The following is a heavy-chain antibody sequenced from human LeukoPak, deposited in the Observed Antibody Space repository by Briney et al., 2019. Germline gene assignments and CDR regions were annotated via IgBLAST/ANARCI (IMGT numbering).Heavy chain of an antibody. J-gene: IGHJ6*03. V-gene: IGHV5-51*01. Sequence: GESLKISCKGFGYRFTNYWIGWVRQMPGKGLEWMGIIYPGDSDTRYSPSFQGQVTISADKSISTAYLQWSSLKASDTAMYYCARHVRTYYYDSSGYSNYYMDVWGKGTTVTISS. CDR3: ARHVRTYYYDSSGYSNYYMDV. CDR2: IYPGDSDT. D-gene: IGHD3-22*01. CDR1: GYRFTNYW.